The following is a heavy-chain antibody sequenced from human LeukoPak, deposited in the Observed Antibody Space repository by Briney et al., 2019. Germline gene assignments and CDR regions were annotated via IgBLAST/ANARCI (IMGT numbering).Heavy chain of an antibody. Sequence: PSETLSLTCTVSGGSISSSSYYWGWIRQPPGKGLEWIGSIYYSGSTYYNPSLRSRVTISVDTSKSQFSLNLTSVTAADTAVYYCARELIRSSGWYGGVDYWGQGTLVTVSS. J-gene: IGHJ4*02. V-gene: IGHV4-39*07. CDR2: IYYSGST. CDR3: ARELIRSSGWYGGVDY. D-gene: IGHD6-19*01. CDR1: GGSISSSSYY.